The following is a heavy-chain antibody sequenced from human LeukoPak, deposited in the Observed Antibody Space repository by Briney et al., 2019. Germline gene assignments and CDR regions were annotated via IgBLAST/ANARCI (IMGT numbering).Heavy chain of an antibody. CDR3: ARQSYYYDSSGYYYYYGMDV. D-gene: IGHD3-22*01. V-gene: IGHV4-34*01. CDR2: INRSGST. Sequence: SETLSLTCAVYGGSFSGYYWSWIRQPPGKGLEWIGEINRSGSTNYNPSLKSRVTISVDTSKNQFSLKLSSVTAADTAVYYCARQSYYYDSSGYYYYYGMDVWGQGTTVTVSS. J-gene: IGHJ6*02. CDR1: GGSFSGYY.